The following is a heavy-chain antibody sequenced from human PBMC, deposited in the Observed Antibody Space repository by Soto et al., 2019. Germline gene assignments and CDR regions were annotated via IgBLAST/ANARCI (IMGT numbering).Heavy chain of an antibody. CDR3: AKDRGKAFDY. J-gene: IGHJ4*02. D-gene: IGHD3-10*01. CDR2: ISYDGSNK. CDR1: GFTFSSYG. Sequence: GGSLRLSCAASGFTFSSYGMHWVRQAPGKGLEWVTVISYDGSNKYYADSVKGRFTISRDNSKNTLYLQMNSLRAEDTAVYYCAKDRGKAFDYWGQGTLVTVSS. V-gene: IGHV3-30*18.